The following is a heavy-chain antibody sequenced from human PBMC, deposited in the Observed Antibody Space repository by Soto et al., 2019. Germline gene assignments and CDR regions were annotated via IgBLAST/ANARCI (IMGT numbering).Heavy chain of an antibody. CDR3: ALGYDSRKKGA. V-gene: IGHV4-59*01. Sequence: PSETLSLTCTVSGASINDYYCSWIRQPPGKGLEWIGYINYNGGTNYNPSLKSRVTMSIDTSKNQFSLKLTSVTAADTAMYHCALGYDSRKKGAWGQGRWVTVAS. CDR2: INYNGGT. J-gene: IGHJ5*02. CDR1: GASINDYY. D-gene: IGHD1-20*01.